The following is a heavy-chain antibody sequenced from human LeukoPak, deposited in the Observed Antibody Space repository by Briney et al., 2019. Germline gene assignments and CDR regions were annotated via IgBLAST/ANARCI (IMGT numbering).Heavy chain of an antibody. Sequence: VASVKVSCKASGGTFSSYAISWVRQAPGQGLEWMGGIIPIFGTANYAQKFRGRVTITADESTSTAYMELSSLRSEDTAVYYCAREGGGMAVAGTFNSYWGQGTLVTVSS. CDR1: GGTFSSYA. CDR2: IIPIFGTA. V-gene: IGHV1-69*01. CDR3: AREGGGMAVAGTFNSY. D-gene: IGHD6-19*01. J-gene: IGHJ4*02.